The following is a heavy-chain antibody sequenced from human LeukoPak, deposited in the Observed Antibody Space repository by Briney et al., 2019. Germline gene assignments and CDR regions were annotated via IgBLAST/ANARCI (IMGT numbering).Heavy chain of an antibody. CDR1: GFTFSSYS. Sequence: GGSLRLSCAASGFTFSSYSMNWVRQVPGKGLEWVSSISSSSSYIYYADSVKGRFTISRDNAKNSLYLQMNSLRAEDTAVYYCARDIIAARGYWGQGTLVTVSS. V-gene: IGHV3-21*01. J-gene: IGHJ4*02. D-gene: IGHD6-6*01. CDR2: ISSSSSYI. CDR3: ARDIIAARGY.